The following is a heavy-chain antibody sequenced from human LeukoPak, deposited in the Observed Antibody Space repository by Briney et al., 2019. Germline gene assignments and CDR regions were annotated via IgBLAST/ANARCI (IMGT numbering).Heavy chain of an antibody. J-gene: IGHJ4*02. D-gene: IGHD5-18*01. Sequence: GGSLRLSCAASGFTFSDYYMSWIRQAPGKGLEWVSYISSSGGTIYYADSVKGRFTISRDNAKNSLYLQMNSLRAEDTAVYYCASRGYSYAPTDYWGQGTLVTVSS. CDR2: ISSSGGTI. V-gene: IGHV3-11*01. CDR3: ASRGYSYAPTDY. CDR1: GFTFSDYY.